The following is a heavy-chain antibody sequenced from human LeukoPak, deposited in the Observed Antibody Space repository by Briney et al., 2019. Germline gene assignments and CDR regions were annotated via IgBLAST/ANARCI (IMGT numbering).Heavy chain of an antibody. CDR3: ARDVWGRGAFDI. CDR1: GGSISSGGYY. CDR2: IYYSGST. V-gene: IGHV4-31*03. Sequence: SGTLSLTCTVSGGSISSGGYYWSWIRQHPGKGLEWIGYIYYSGSTYYNPSLKSRVTISVDTSKNQFSLKLNSVTAADTAVYYCARDVWGRGAFDIWGQGTMVTVSS. D-gene: IGHD7-27*01. J-gene: IGHJ3*02.